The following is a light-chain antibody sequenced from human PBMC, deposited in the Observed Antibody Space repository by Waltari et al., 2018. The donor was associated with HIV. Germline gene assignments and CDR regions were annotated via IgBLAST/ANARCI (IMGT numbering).Light chain of an antibody. J-gene: IGKJ3*01. CDR2: GPF. CDR1: DIVSNY. CDR3: QDRNNWGV. Sequence: DIVLTQSPATLSLSPGQRATLSCTASDIVSNYLDWYQQKPGQAPRLLIYGPFNRATGIEARCSASGAATDSTITSSSLEDEDVAVYYCQDRNNWGVFGPGTKVDI. V-gene: IGKV3-11*01.